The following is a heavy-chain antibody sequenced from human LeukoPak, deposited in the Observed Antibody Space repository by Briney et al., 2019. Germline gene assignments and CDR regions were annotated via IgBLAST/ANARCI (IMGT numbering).Heavy chain of an antibody. V-gene: IGHV3-21*01. CDR1: GFTFSNYN. D-gene: IGHD3-3*01. J-gene: IGHJ4*02. CDR2: ITSSSTYI. Sequence: GGSLRLSCAASGFTFSNYNMNWVRQAPGKGLEWVSSITSSSTYIYYADSVKGRFTISRDNAKNSLYLQMNSLRAEDTAVYYCATIDDFWSGYYTFDYWGQGTLVTVSS. CDR3: ATIDDFWSGYYTFDY.